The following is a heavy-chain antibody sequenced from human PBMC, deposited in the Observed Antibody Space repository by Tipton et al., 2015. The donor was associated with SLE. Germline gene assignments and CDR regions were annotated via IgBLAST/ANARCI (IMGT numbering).Heavy chain of an antibody. CDR1: AYSISSGYY. Sequence: TLSLTCTVSAYSISSGYYWGWIRQPPGKGLEWIGSIYHNGNTYYNPSLRSRVTMTVDTSKNQFSLKLSSVTAFDTAVYYCARKKMKSDAFDIWGQGTMVTVSS. CDR2: IYHNGNT. CDR3: ARKKMKSDAFDI. V-gene: IGHV4-38-2*02. J-gene: IGHJ3*02.